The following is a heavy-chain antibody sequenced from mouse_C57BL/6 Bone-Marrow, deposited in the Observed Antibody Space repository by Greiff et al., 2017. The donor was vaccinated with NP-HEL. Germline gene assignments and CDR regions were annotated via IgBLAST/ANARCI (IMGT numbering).Heavy chain of an antibody. V-gene: IGHV5-4*01. CDR1: GFTFSSYA. Sequence: EVQLVESGGGLVKPGGSLKLSCAASGFTFSSYAMSWVRQTPEKRLEWVATISDGGSYTYYPDNVKGRFTISRDNAKNNLYLQMSHLKSEDTAMYYCAREEGADYAWFAYWGQGTLVTVSA. J-gene: IGHJ3*01. D-gene: IGHD2-4*01. CDR3: AREEGADYAWFAY. CDR2: ISDGGSYT.